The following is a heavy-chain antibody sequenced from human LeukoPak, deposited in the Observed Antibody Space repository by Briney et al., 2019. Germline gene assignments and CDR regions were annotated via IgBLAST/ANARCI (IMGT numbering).Heavy chain of an antibody. CDR2: IKSKTDGGTT. CDR1: GFTFSNAW. V-gene: IGHV3-15*01. D-gene: IGHD3-9*01. CDR3: SLDYDILTGCVFDY. Sequence: GGSLRLSCAASGFTFSNAWMSWVRQAPGKGLEWVGRIKSKTDGGTTDYAAPVEGRFTISRDDSKNTLYLQMNSLKTEDTAVYYCSLDYDILTGCVFDYWGQGTLVTVSS. J-gene: IGHJ4*02.